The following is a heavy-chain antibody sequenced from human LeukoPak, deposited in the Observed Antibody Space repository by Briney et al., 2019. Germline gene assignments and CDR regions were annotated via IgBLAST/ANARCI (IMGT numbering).Heavy chain of an antibody. V-gene: IGHV3-48*01. J-gene: IGHJ4*02. CDR3: ARDRVVWRYCTNGVCSNNPYFDY. Sequence: GGSLRLSCAASGFTFSSYSMNWVRQAPGKGLEWVSYISSSSSTIYYADSVKGRFTISRDNAGNSLYLQMNSLRAEDTAVYYCARDRVVWRYCTNGVCSNNPYFDYWGQGTLVTVSS. D-gene: IGHD2-8*01. CDR1: GFTFSSYS. CDR2: ISSSSSTI.